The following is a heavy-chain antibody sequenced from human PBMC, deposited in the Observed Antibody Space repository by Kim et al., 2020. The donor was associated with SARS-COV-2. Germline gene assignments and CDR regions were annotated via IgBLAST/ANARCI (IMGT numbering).Heavy chain of an antibody. D-gene: IGHD3-22*01. CDR3: AKDRPLYYYDSSGIDY. J-gene: IGHJ4*02. Sequence: VKGRFTNSRDNSKNQLYLQMNSRRAEDTAVYYCAKDRPLYYYDSSGIDYWGQGTLVTVSS. V-gene: IGHV3-33*06.